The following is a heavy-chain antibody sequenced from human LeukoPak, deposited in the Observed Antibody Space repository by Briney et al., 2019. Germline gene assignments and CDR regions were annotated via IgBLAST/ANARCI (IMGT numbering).Heavy chain of an antibody. CDR1: GYSFTSYW. CDR3: ARTGPSSWYDY. V-gene: IGHV5-10-1*01. Sequence: GESLQICSKVSGYSFTSYWNSCLRQKPAKEVQGRGRIVHCDCYTYYNPSFQGHVTISADTSISTAYLQWSSLKASDTAMYYCARTGPSSWYDYWGQGTLVTVSS. D-gene: IGHD6-13*01. J-gene: IGHJ4*02. CDR2: IVHCDCYT.